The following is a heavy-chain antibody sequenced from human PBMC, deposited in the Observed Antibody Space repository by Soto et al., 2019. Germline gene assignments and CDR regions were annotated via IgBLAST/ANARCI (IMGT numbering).Heavy chain of an antibody. D-gene: IGHD6-13*01. Sequence: PGGSLRLSCAASGFTFNNAWMSWVRQAPGKGLEWVGRIKSKTDGGTTDYAAPVKGRFTISRDDSKNTLYLQMNSLRAEDTAVYYCARDRFSGYSSSRARGWDYYYGMDVWGQGTTVTVSS. J-gene: IGHJ6*02. CDR1: GFTFNNAW. CDR2: IKSKTDGGTT. CDR3: ARDRFSGYSSSRARGWDYYYGMDV. V-gene: IGHV3-15*01.